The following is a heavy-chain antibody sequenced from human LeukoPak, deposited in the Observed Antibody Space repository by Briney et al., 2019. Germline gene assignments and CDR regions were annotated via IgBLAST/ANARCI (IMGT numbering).Heavy chain of an antibody. CDR3: ARGGDYSSGWYSLDY. J-gene: IGHJ4*02. Sequence: GGSLRLSCAASGFTVSTNYMSWVRQAPGKGLERVSVIYSGGSTYYADSVKGRFTISRDNSKNPLYLQMNSLRAEDTAVYYCARGGDYSSGWYSLDYWGQGTLVTVSS. CDR1: GFTVSTNY. D-gene: IGHD6-19*01. V-gene: IGHV3-53*01. CDR2: IYSGGST.